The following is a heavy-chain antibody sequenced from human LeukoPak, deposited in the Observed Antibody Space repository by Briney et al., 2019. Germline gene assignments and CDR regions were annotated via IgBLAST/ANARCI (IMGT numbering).Heavy chain of an antibody. CDR1: SESFSGYY. CDR2: INHSGST. CDR3: ARGRAFFD. Sequence: SETLSLTCTFYSESFSGYYWNWVRQPPGKGLEWIGEINHSGSTNYNPSLKSRVTTSLDTSKNQFSLKLNSVTAADTAVYYCARGRAFFDWGQGTLVTVSS. J-gene: IGHJ4*02. D-gene: IGHD3-3*02. V-gene: IGHV4-34*01.